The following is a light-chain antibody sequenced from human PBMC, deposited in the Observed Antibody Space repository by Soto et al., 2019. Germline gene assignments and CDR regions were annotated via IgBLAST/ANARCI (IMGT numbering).Light chain of an antibody. Sequence: EFVLTQSPGTLSLSPGERATLSCRASQNVASDYLAWYRQKPGQAPRVLIYGASARAIGIPDRISGSGSGTDFTLTISRLEPEDFAVYYCQQYGDLPTFGQGTRRELK. J-gene: IGKJ5*01. V-gene: IGKV3-20*01. CDR2: GAS. CDR1: QNVASDY. CDR3: QQYGDLPT.